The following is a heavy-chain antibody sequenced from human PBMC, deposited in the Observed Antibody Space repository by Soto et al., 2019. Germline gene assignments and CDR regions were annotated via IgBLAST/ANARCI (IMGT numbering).Heavy chain of an antibody. V-gene: IGHV1-8*01. CDR2: MNPNSGNT. D-gene: IGHD3-10*01. CDR3: ARGPTMVRGVIRADYYYYYYMDV. J-gene: IGHJ6*03. Sequence: ASVKVSCKASGYTFTSYDINWVRQATGQGLEWMGWMNPNSGNTGYAQKFQGRVTMTRNTSISTAYMELSSLRSEDTAVYYCARGPTMVRGVIRADYYYYYYMDVWGKGTTVTVSS. CDR1: GYTFTSYD.